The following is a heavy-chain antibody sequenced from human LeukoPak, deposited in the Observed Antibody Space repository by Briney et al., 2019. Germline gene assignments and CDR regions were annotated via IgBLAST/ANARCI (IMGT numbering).Heavy chain of an antibody. CDR1: GFTFSDYV. CDR2: IGRSGSPT. CDR3: VKDADDSGDFLFHA. J-gene: IGHJ5*02. D-gene: IGHD4-17*01. V-gene: IGHV3-23*01. Sequence: GGSLRLSCAVSGFTFSDYVMSWVRHTPGKGLEWVSGIGRSGSPTYFASSVKGRFTISRDNSKNTLYLQMNRLRAEDTALYFRVKDADDSGDFLFHAWGQGTLVTVSS.